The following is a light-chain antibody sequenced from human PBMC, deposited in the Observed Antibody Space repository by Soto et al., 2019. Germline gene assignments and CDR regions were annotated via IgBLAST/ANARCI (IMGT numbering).Light chain of an antibody. J-gene: IGKJ5*01. CDR3: QQQGSSST. V-gene: IGKV3-20*01. Sequence: EIVLTQSPGTLSLSPGERATLSCRASQSVSNNYLAWYQQKPGQAPRVFIYGASTRATGIPDRFSGSGSGTDFTLTISRLEPEDFAVYSCQQQGSSSTFGQGTRLEI. CDR2: GAS. CDR1: QSVSNNY.